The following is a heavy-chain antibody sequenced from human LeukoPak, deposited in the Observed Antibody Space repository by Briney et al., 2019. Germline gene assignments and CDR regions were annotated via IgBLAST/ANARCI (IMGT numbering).Heavy chain of an antibody. D-gene: IGHD2-2*01. CDR2: ISYSGST. CDR1: GGSISSHY. CDR3: ARSGYCSSTSCSSPFDS. J-gene: IGHJ4*02. V-gene: IGHV4-59*11. Sequence: PSETLSLTCTVSGGSISSHYWSWIRQPPGRGLEFIGYISYSGSTNYNPSLKSRVTISVDTSKNQFSLKLSSATAADTAICHYARSGYCSSTSCSSPFDSWGQGTLVTVSS.